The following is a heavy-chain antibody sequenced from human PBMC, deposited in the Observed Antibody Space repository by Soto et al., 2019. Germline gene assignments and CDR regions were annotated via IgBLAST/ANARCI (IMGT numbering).Heavy chain of an antibody. CDR1: GGSISSGGYY. Sequence: SETLSLTCTVSGGSISSGGYYWSWIRQHPGKGLEWIGYIYYSGSTYYNPSLKSRVTISVDTSKNQFSLKLSSVTAADTAVYYCARDGAAAGNWFDPWGQGTLVTVSS. J-gene: IGHJ5*02. CDR2: IYYSGST. V-gene: IGHV4-31*03. CDR3: ARDGAAAGNWFDP. D-gene: IGHD6-13*01.